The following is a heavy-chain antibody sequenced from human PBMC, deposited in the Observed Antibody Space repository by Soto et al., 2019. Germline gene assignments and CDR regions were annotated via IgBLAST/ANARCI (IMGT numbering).Heavy chain of an antibody. V-gene: IGHV4-39*01. CDR3: ARHPAGGGYIYGFFDY. CDR1: GGSISSSSYY. CDR2: IYYSGST. J-gene: IGHJ4*01. Sequence: SETLSLTCTVSGGSISSSSYYWGWIRQPPGKGLEWIGSIYYSGSTYYNPSLKSRVTISVDTSKNQFSLKLSSVTAADTAVYYCARHPAGGGYIYGFFDYWGHVTSVTVSS. D-gene: IGHD5-18*01.